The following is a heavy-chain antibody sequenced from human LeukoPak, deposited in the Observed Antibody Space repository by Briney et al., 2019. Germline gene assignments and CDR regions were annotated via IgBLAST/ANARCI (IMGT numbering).Heavy chain of an antibody. Sequence: GGSLRLSCAASGFTFSSYAMSWVRQAPGKGLVWVSRINSDGSSTSYADSVKGRFTISRDNAKNTLYLQMNSLRAEDTAVYYCARGIFSNWFDPWDQGTLVTVSS. CDR3: ARGIFSNWFDP. CDR1: GFTFSSYA. V-gene: IGHV3-74*01. J-gene: IGHJ5*02. CDR2: INSDGSST.